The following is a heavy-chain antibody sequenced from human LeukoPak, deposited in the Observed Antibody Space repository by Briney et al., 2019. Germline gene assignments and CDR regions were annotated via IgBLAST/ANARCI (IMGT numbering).Heavy chain of an antibody. Sequence: GGSLRLSCAASGFTFSNFWMHWVRQVPGKGLVWVSRINSDATTTNYADSVKGRFTISRDNAKNTLYLQMNSLRVEDTAVYYCVRGDIPSYYDSSGYYPFDKWGQGTLVTVSS. CDR2: INSDATTT. CDR1: GFTFSNFW. J-gene: IGHJ4*02. D-gene: IGHD3-22*01. V-gene: IGHV3-74*01. CDR3: VRGDIPSYYDSSGYYPFDK.